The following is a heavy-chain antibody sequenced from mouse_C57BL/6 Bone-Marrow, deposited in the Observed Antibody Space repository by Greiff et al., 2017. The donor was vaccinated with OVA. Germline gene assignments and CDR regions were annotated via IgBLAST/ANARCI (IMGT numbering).Heavy chain of an antibody. V-gene: IGHV1-55*01. CDR3: ARRYYGSSYWYFDV. J-gene: IGHJ1*03. D-gene: IGHD1-1*01. CDR1: GYTFTSYW. CDR2: IYPGSGST. Sequence: QVQLQQPGAKLVKPGASVKMSCKASGYTFTSYWITWVKQRPGQGLEWIGDIYPGSGSTNYNEKFKSKATLTVDTSSSTAYMQLSSLTSEDSAVYYCARRYYGSSYWYFDVWGTGTTVTVSS.